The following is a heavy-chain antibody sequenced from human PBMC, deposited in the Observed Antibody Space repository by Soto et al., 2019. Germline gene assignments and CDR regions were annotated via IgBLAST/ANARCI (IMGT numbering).Heavy chain of an antibody. Sequence: LSLTCTVSGGSISSSSYYWGWIRQPPGKGLEWIGSIYYSGSTYYNPSLKSRVTISVDTSKNQFSLKLSSVTAADTAVYYCASYPIQYYYDSSGYAFDIWGQGTMVTVSS. CDR3: ASYPIQYYYDSSGYAFDI. J-gene: IGHJ3*02. V-gene: IGHV4-39*01. CDR2: IYYSGST. CDR1: GGSISSSSYY. D-gene: IGHD3-22*01.